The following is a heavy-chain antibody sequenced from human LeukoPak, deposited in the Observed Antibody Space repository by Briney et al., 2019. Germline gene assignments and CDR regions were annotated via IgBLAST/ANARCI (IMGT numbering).Heavy chain of an antibody. D-gene: IGHD3-10*01. CDR3: AKYTTMVRGVIPYYFDY. CDR1: GFTFSCYA. CDR2: IGGSGGST. J-gene: IGHJ4*02. Sequence: GGSLRLSCAASGFTFSCYAMSWVRQAPGKGLEWVSAIGGSGGSTYYADSVKGRFTISRDNSKNTLYLQMNSLRAEDTAVYYCAKYTTMVRGVIPYYFDYWGQGTLVTVSS. V-gene: IGHV3-23*01.